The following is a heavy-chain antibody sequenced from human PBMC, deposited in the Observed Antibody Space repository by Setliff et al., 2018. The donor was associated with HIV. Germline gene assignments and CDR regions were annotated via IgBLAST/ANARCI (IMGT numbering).Heavy chain of an antibody. J-gene: IGHJ6*02. D-gene: IGHD4-17*01. CDR1: GYTFTSYG. CDR3: ARDWRSGDYAVSPLYYYYGMDV. V-gene: IGHV1-18*01. CDR2: ISAYNGNT. Sequence: GASVKVSCKASGYTFTSYGISWVRQAPGQGLEWMGWISAYNGNTNYAQRLQGRVTTTTDTSTSTAYMELRSLRSDDTAVYYCARDWRSGDYAVSPLYYYYGMDVWGQGTTVTVSS.